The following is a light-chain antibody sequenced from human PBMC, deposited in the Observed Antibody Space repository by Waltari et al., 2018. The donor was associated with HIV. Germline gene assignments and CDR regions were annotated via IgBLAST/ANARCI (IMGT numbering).Light chain of an antibody. Sequence: EIVLTQSPATLSLYSGERATLSCRASQSVSSDLTWFPQKPGQAPRLLIYYASKSATGIPARFSGSGSGTDFTLTISSLEPEDFAVYYCQQHSNWPWTFGQGTKVEIK. CDR3: QQHSNWPWT. V-gene: IGKV3-11*01. CDR2: YAS. CDR1: QSVSSD. J-gene: IGKJ1*01.